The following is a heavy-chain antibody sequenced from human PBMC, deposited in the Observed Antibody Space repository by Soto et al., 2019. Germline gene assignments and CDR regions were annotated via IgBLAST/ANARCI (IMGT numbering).Heavy chain of an antibody. CDR2: IYYSGST. CDR3: ARTHGANLYYYCGMDV. Sequence: QVQLQESGPGLVKPSQTLSLTCTVSGGSISSGGYYWSWIRQHPGKGLEWIGYIYYSGSTYYNPSLKSRVTISVDTSKNHFSLKLSSVTAADTAVYYCARTHGANLYYYCGMDVWGQGTTVTVSS. D-gene: IGHD4-17*01. V-gene: IGHV4-31*03. CDR1: GGSISSGGYY. J-gene: IGHJ6*02.